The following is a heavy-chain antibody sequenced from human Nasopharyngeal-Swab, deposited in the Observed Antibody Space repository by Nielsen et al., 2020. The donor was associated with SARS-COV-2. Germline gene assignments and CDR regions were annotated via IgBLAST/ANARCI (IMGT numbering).Heavy chain of an antibody. CDR2: ITDAGGRT. D-gene: IGHD3-22*01. Sequence: GESLKISCAASGFTFSSYAMSWVRQTPGKGLEWVSSITDAGGRTHFADLVKGRFTISRDNAKNSLYLQMNSLRAEDTAVYYCARDYKTYYYDSSGYYASYYYGMDVWGQGTTVTVSS. V-gene: IGHV3-23*01. CDR1: GFTFSSYA. CDR3: ARDYKTYYYDSSGYYASYYYGMDV. J-gene: IGHJ6*02.